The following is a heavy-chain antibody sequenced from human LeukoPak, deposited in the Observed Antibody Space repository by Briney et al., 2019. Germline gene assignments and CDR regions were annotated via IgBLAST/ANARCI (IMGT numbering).Heavy chain of an antibody. CDR3: ARVIAIHTVTPFDH. Sequence: GGSLRLSCAASGFTFSSHRMHWVRQAPGQGLEWVAYVSTSSTTIQYADSVKGRFTISGDDAKNSLSLQMNSLRVEDTAVYYCARVIAIHTVTPFDHWGQGTLVTVSS. CDR1: GFTFSSHR. J-gene: IGHJ4*02. D-gene: IGHD4-11*01. V-gene: IGHV3-48*04. CDR2: VSTSSTTI.